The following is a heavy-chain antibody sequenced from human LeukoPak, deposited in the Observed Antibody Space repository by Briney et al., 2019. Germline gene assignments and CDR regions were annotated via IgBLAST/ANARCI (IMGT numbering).Heavy chain of an antibody. CDR2: ITSNGGGT. D-gene: IGHD3-16*02. CDR3: TRGPGYDYVWGSYRVDY. V-gene: IGHV3-64*02. Sequence: GGSLRLSCAGSGFIFYSYAMHWVRQAPGRGLEYVSAITSNGGGTFYADSVKGRFTISRDNSKNTLYLQMGSLRAEDMAVYYCTRGPGYDYVWGSYRVDYWGQGTLVTVSS. CDR1: GFIFYSYA. J-gene: IGHJ4*02.